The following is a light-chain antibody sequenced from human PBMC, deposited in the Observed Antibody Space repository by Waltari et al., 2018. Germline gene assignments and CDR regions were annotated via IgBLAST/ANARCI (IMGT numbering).Light chain of an antibody. Sequence: QAVLTQPSSLSASPGASASLTCTLRSGINVGTYRIYWYQQKPGSPPQYLLRYKSDSDKQQGSGVPSRFSGSKDASANAGILLISGLQSEDEADYYCMIWYSSAWVCGGGTKLTVL. V-gene: IGLV5-45*02. CDR2: YKSDSDK. CDR3: MIWYSSAWV. J-gene: IGLJ3*02. CDR1: SGINVGTYR.